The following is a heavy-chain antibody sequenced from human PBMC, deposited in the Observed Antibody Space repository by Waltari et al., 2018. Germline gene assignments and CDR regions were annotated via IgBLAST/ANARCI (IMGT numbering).Heavy chain of an antibody. CDR2: INQGGSEK. V-gene: IGHV3-7*01. CDR1: GFIFSNYW. J-gene: IGHJ6*03. D-gene: IGHD3-3*01. Sequence: EVQLVESGGGLVQPGGSLRLPCAASGFIFSNYWMSWVRQAPGKGLGWVASINQGGSEKYFVDSVKGRFTISRDNGKKSLYLQMNGLRADDTAVYYCVRHGASGYLVDHFYFMDVWGTGTTVTISS. CDR3: VRHGASGYLVDHFYFMDV.